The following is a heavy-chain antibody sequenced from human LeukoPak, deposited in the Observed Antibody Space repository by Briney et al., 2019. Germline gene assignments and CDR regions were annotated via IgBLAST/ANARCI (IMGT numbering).Heavy chain of an antibody. CDR2: VSSNSAYI. V-gene: IGHV3-21*06. Sequence: PGGSLRLSCAASGCTFSAYTKNWVRQAPGKGLEWVSAVSSNSAYIYYADSLRGRFTISRDNAKSLLYLQINSLRADDTAVYYCAREGGRRRASNFDWFDQWGQGTLVTVSS. CDR3: AREGGRRRASNFDWFDQ. J-gene: IGHJ5*02. D-gene: IGHD3-16*01. CDR1: GCTFSAYT.